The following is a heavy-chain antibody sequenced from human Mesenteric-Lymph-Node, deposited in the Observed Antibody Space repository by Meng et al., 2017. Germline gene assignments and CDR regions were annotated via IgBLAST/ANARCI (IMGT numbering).Heavy chain of an antibody. Sequence: SETLSLTCTVSGGSLSSGSYYWTWIRQPPGKGLEWIGYINYSGTTNYNRSLKSRVTISLDTSKNQFSLKLSSVTAADTAVYYCARGYDIIDYWGQGTLVTVSS. D-gene: IGHD3-3*01. V-gene: IGHV4-61*01. CDR3: ARGYDIIDY. J-gene: IGHJ4*02. CDR2: INYSGTT. CDR1: GGSLSSGSYY.